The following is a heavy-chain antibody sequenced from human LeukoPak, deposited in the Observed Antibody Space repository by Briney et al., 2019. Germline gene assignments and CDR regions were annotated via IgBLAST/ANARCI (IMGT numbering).Heavy chain of an antibody. CDR2: IYYSGST. Sequence: SETLSLTCTVSGGSISSYYWSWVRQPPGKGLEWVGYIYYSGSTNYNPSLKSRRIISVDTSKNQFSLKLSSVTAADTAVYYCARDWRRTGGGSYYYGMDVWGQGTTVTVSS. D-gene: IGHD1-14*01. V-gene: IGHV4-59*01. J-gene: IGHJ6*02. CDR1: GGSISSYY. CDR3: ARDWRRTGGGSYYYGMDV.